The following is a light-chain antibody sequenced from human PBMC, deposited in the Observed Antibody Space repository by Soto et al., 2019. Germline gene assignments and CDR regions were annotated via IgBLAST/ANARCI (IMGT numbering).Light chain of an antibody. Sequence: ALTQPASVSGSPGQSITIACTGTSSDVGCYNYVSWYQQHPGKAHKLMIYEVSNRPSGVSNRFSGSKSGNTASLTISGLQAEDEADYYCSSYTSSSTLNYVFGTGTKVTVL. J-gene: IGLJ1*01. CDR3: SSYTSSSTLNYV. V-gene: IGLV2-14*01. CDR1: SSDVGCYNY. CDR2: EVS.